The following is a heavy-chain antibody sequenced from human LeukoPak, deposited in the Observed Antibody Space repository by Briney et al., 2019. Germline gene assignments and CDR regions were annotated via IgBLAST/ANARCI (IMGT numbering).Heavy chain of an antibody. J-gene: IGHJ4*02. V-gene: IGHV4-38-2*02. CDR1: GYSISSDYY. CDR3: TRDPVSGGWLQSD. CDR2: IYHSGSI. D-gene: IGHD5-24*01. Sequence: SETLSLTCTVSGYSISSDYYGGWIRQPPGKGLEWIGTIYHSGSIYYKPSLKSRVIISVDPSKNQFSLKLYSVTAADTAVYYCTRDPVSGGWLQSDWGQGTLVTVSS.